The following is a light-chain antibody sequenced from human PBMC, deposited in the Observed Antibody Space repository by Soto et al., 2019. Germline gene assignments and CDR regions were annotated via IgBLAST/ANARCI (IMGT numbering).Light chain of an antibody. CDR1: QSVSNNY. CDR2: GAS. Sequence: EIVLTQSPGTLSLSPGERATLSCRASQSVSNNYLAWYQQKPGQAPRLLIYGASNRATGIPDRFSGSGSGTDFTLTISRLEPQDFAVYYCPQSGSSGTFGQGTKVEIK. J-gene: IGKJ1*01. V-gene: IGKV3-20*01. CDR3: PQSGSSGT.